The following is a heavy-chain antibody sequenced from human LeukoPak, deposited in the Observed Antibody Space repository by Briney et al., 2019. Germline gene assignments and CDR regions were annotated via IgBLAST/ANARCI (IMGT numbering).Heavy chain of an antibody. CDR2: IYWDDDK. Sequence: SGPTLVKPTQTLTLTCTFSGFSLSTNVLGVGWVRHPPGEALEWLALIYWDDDKRYSPSLKSRLTITKDTYKNRVVLTMTNMDPVDTATYYCGHRRPSSHYFDFWGQGALVTVSS. J-gene: IGHJ4*02. CDR1: GFSLSTNVLG. D-gene: IGHD2-2*01. V-gene: IGHV2-5*02. CDR3: GHRRPSSHYFDF.